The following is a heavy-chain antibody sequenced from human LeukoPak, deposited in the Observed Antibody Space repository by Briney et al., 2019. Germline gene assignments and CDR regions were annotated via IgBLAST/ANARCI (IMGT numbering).Heavy chain of an antibody. J-gene: IGHJ4*02. Sequence: GGSLRHSCAASGFTFSGYAMSWVRQAPRKGLEWVSAVSGTGSTTYYADSVKGRFTISRDNSKNTLYLQMNSLRAEDTAVYYCAKDRRSAEPALSYFDYWGQGTLVTVSS. CDR3: AKDRRSAEPALSYFDY. V-gene: IGHV3-23*01. D-gene: IGHD2-15*01. CDR1: GFTFSGYA. CDR2: VSGTGSTT.